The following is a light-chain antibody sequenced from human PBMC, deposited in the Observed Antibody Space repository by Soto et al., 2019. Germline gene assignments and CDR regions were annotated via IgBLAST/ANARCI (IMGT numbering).Light chain of an antibody. V-gene: IGLV2-14*01. CDR2: EVT. CDR3: SSYITTTTIYV. J-gene: IGLJ1*01. CDR1: SSDVGGFDF. Sequence: QSPVAQPASLSGSPGQSITISCTGTSSDVGGFDFFSWFQRRPGKAPRLIIYEVTNRPSGISDRFSGSKSGNTASMTISGLQAEDEADYFCSSYITTTTIYVFGSGTKVTVL.